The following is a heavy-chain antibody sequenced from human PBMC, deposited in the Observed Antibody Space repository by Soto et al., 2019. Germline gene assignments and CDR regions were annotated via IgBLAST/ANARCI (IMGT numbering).Heavy chain of an antibody. CDR1: GYTFTGYY. CDR2: INPNSGGT. D-gene: IGHD3-10*01. V-gene: IGHV1-2*04. CDR3: ARAAMVRGVTHNWFDP. Sequence: QVQLVQSGAEVKKPGASVKVSCKASGYTFTGYYMHWVRQAPGQGLEWMGWINPNSGGTNYAQNFQGWFTMTRDTSLRTAYMELSRLRSDDTAVYYCARAAMVRGVTHNWFDPWGQGTLVTVSS. J-gene: IGHJ5*02.